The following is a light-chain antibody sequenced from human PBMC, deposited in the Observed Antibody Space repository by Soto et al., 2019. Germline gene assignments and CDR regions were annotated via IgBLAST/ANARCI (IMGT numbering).Light chain of an antibody. J-gene: IGKJ2*01. V-gene: IGKV3D-20*01. CDR2: DAS. Sequence: EIVLTQSPATLSLSPGERATLSCGASQSVSSIYLAWYQQKPGLAPRLLIYDASSRATGIPDRFSGSGSGTDFTLTISRLEPEDFAVYYWQQYGSSPPYTFGQGTKLEIK. CDR1: QSVSSIY. CDR3: QQYGSSPPYT.